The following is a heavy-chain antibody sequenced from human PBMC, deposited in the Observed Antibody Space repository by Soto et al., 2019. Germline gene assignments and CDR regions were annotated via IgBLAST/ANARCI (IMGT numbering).Heavy chain of an antibody. CDR1: GGSISSGGYY. Sequence: SETLSLTCTVSGGSISSGGYYWSWIRQHPGKGLEWIGYIYYSGSTYYNPSLKSRVTISVDTSKNQFSLKLGSVTAADTAVYYCARALIVVVPAAIYWFDPWGQGTLVTVSS. J-gene: IGHJ5*02. CDR3: ARALIVVVPAAIYWFDP. D-gene: IGHD2-2*01. V-gene: IGHV4-31*03. CDR2: IYYSGST.